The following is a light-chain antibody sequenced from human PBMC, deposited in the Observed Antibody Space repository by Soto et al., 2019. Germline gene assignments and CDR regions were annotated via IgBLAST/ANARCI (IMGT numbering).Light chain of an antibody. CDR1: SNDFGGYNY. CDR2: EVS. J-gene: IGLJ1*01. Sequence: QFLLTQAPSASRSPGQSVTLSWPGTSNDFGGYNYVSWYQQHPGKVPKVMIYEVSKRPSGVPDRFSGSKSGNTASLTVSGLQAEDEADYYCSSYAGSNNPYVFGTGTKVTVL. CDR3: SSYAGSNNPYV. V-gene: IGLV2-8*01.